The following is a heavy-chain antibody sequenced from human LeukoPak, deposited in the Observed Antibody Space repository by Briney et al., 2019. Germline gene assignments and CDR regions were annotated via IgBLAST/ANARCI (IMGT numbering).Heavy chain of an antibody. Sequence: PSETLSLTCAVYGGSFSGYYWSWIRQPPGKGLEWIGEINHSGSTNYNPSLKSRVTISVDTSKNQFSLKLSSVTAADTAVYYCARGDGPYYYDSSGPRGWFDPWGQGTLVTVSS. V-gene: IGHV4-34*01. CDR1: GGSFSGYY. CDR2: INHSGST. J-gene: IGHJ5*02. CDR3: ARGDGPYYYDSSGPRGWFDP. D-gene: IGHD3-22*01.